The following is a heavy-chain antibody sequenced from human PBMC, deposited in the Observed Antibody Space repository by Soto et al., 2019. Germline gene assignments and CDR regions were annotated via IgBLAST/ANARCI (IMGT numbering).Heavy chain of an antibody. D-gene: IGHD1-26*01. CDR1: GFTFSSYA. CDR3: ARDYYRFNSGNGFSMDV. Sequence: QVQLVESGGGVVQPGRSLRLSCAASGFTFSSYAMHWVRQAPGKGLEWVAVISYDGSNKYYADSVKGRFTISRDNSKNTMYLQMNRLRAEDTAVYYCARDYYRFNSGNGFSMDVWGQRTTVTVSS. CDR2: ISYDGSNK. J-gene: IGHJ6*02. V-gene: IGHV3-30-3*01.